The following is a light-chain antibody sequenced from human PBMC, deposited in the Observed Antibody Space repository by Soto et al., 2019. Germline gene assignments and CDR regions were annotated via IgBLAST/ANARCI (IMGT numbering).Light chain of an antibody. CDR3: QQRDKWPPLT. CDR2: DAS. CDR1: QSVNCF. Sequence: EIVLTQSPATLSLSPGERATLSCRASQSVNCFLAWYQQKPGQAPRLLLYDASNRATGIPARFSGSGSGTDFTLTISSLEPEDFAVYYCQQRDKWPPLTFGGGTKVDIK. J-gene: IGKJ4*01. V-gene: IGKV3-11*01.